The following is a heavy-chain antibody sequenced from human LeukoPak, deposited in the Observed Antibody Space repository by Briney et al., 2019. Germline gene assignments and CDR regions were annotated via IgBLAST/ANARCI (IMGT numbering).Heavy chain of an antibody. J-gene: IGHJ6*03. Sequence: NPSETLSLTCTVSGGSISSSSYYWGWIRQPPGKGLEWIGSIYYSGSTYYNPSLKSRVTISVDTSKNQFSLKLSSVTAADTAVYYCARHVWDSKFYYYYYYMDAWGKGTTVTVSS. CDR1: GGSISSSSYY. CDR3: ARHVWDSKFYYYYYYMDA. V-gene: IGHV4-39*01. CDR2: IYYSGST. D-gene: IGHD4-11*01.